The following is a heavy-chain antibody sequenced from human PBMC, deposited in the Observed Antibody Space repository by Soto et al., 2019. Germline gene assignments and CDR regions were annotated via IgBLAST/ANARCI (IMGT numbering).Heavy chain of an antibody. V-gene: IGHV3-15*01. CDR3: VEGWNDF. D-gene: IGHD1-1*01. CDR2: IKSKRDGGTT. J-gene: IGHJ4*02. CDR1: GFMFSSAW. Sequence: HLVESGGELVKLGGSLRLYCAASGFMFSSAWMSWVRQAPGKGLEWVGRIKSKRDGGTTDYAPPVKGRFVISRDDSKNTLYLQMNSLKTDDTAVYYCVEGWNDFWGQGTLVAVSS.